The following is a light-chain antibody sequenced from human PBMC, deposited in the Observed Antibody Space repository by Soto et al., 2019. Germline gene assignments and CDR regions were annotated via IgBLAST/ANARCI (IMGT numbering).Light chain of an antibody. Sequence: EIVLTQSPGTLSLSPGVSATLACRASQSVSSSYLAWFQQKPGQAPRLLIYDASSRATGIPDRFSGSGSGTDFTLTISRREPEDVAVYYCQQYGSSLYTFDQGTKLEIK. CDR2: DAS. V-gene: IGKV3-20*01. CDR1: QSVSSSY. CDR3: QQYGSSLYT. J-gene: IGKJ2*01.